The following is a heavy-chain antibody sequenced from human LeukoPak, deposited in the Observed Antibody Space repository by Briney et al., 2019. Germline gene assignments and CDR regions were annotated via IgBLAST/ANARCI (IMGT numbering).Heavy chain of an antibody. V-gene: IGHV3-7*05. J-gene: IGHJ4*02. CDR1: GLTFSSYW. D-gene: IGHD6-19*01. Sequence: GGSLRLSCGTSGLTFSSYWMTWVRQAPGKGLEWVANIKHDGSEKYYVDSVKGRFIISRDNVENSLFVQMNSLGAEDTAVYYCARGGRAGSLDYWGQGTLVTVSS. CDR3: ARGGRAGSLDY. CDR2: IKHDGSEK.